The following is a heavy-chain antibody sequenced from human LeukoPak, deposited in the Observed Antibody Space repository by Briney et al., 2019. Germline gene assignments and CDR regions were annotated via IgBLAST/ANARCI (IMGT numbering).Heavy chain of an antibody. J-gene: IGHJ3*02. CDR3: ARVKSSSGWYGWGAFDI. Sequence: SETLSLTCTVSGGSISSYYWSWIRQPAGKGLEWIGRIYTSGSTNYNPSLKSRVTMSVDTSKNQFSLKLSSVTAADTAVYYCARVKSSSGWYGWGAFDIWGQGTMVTVSS. D-gene: IGHD6-13*01. CDR2: IYTSGST. CDR1: GGSISSYY. V-gene: IGHV4-4*07.